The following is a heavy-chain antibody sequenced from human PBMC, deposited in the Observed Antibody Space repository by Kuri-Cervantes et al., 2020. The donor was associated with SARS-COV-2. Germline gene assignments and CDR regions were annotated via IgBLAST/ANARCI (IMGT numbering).Heavy chain of an antibody. J-gene: IGHJ4*02. V-gene: IGHV4-61*05. CDR2: IYYSGST. CDR3: ARIAVAGTGVVY. CDR1: GGSISSSSYY. D-gene: IGHD6-19*01. Sequence: SETLSLTCTVSGGSISSSSYYWSWIRQPPGKGLEWIGYIYYSGSTNYNPSLKSRVTISVDTSKNQFSLKLSSVTAADTAVYCCARIAVAGTGVVYWGQGTLVTVSS.